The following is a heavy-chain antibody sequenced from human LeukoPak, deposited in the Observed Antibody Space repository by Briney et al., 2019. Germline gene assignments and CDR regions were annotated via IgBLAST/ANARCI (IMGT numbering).Heavy chain of an antibody. Sequence: GGSLRLSCAASGFTFSSYWMSWVRQAPGKGLEWVANIKQDGSEEYYVDSVKGRFTISRDNAKNSLYLQMNSLRAEDTAVYYCARGFGDSSGWALDYWGQGTLVTVSS. J-gene: IGHJ4*02. D-gene: IGHD6-19*01. CDR3: ARGFGDSSGWALDY. CDR2: IKQDGSEE. CDR1: GFTFSSYW. V-gene: IGHV3-7*01.